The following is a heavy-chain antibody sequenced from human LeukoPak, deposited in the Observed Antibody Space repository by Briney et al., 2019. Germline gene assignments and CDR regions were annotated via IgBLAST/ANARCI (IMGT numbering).Heavy chain of an antibody. Sequence: GGSLRLSCAASGFTFSIYWMHWVRQPPGKGLLWVSHINSDGSTTSYADSVKGRFTISRDNAKNTLYLQMNSLRAEDTAVYYCAANSDYFSYWGQGTLVTVSS. D-gene: IGHD2-21*01. J-gene: IGHJ4*02. CDR1: GFTFSIYW. CDR3: AANSDYFSY. CDR2: INSDGSTT. V-gene: IGHV3-74*01.